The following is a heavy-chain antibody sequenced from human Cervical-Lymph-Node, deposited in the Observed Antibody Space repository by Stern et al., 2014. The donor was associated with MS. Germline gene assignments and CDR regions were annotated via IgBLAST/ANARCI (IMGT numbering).Heavy chain of an antibody. V-gene: IGHV3-30-3*01. J-gene: IGHJ4*02. Sequence: VQLMESGGGGVQPGKSLRLSWVVSGLTLSKYAMHWVRQAPGKGLEWVAVISVDGTNKYYADSVKGRFTISRDTSTNTLYLQMNGLRVNDTAVYFCSRGLTRWGQGTLVTVSS. D-gene: IGHD3/OR15-3a*01. CDR2: ISVDGTNK. CDR3: SRGLTR. CDR1: GLTLSKYA.